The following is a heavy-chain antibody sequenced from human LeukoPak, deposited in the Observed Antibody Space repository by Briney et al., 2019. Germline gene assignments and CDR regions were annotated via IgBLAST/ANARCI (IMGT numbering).Heavy chain of an antibody. D-gene: IGHD3-22*01. Sequence: GGSLRLSCAASGFTFSSYWMSWVRQAPGKGLEWVANIKQDGSEKYYVDSVKGRFTISRDNAKNSLYLRMNSLRAEDTAVYYCARDVYYDSSGPLSDAFDIWGQGTMVTVSS. CDR1: GFTFSSYW. V-gene: IGHV3-7*01. CDR3: ARDVYYDSSGPLSDAFDI. J-gene: IGHJ3*02. CDR2: IKQDGSEK.